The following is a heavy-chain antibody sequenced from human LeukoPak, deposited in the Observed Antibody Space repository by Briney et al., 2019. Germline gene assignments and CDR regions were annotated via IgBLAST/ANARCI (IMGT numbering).Heavy chain of an antibody. Sequence: PGGSLRLSCAASGFTLSRYGMHWVRQAPGRGQEWVAVIWYDGSNKYYADSVKGRFTISRDNSKNTLYLQMNSLRAEDTAVYYCAREEPPYAFWSGSGFDYWGQGTLVTVSS. CDR3: AREEPPYAFWSGSGFDY. CDR2: IWYDGSNK. D-gene: IGHD3-3*01. CDR1: GFTLSRYG. J-gene: IGHJ4*02. V-gene: IGHV3-33*01.